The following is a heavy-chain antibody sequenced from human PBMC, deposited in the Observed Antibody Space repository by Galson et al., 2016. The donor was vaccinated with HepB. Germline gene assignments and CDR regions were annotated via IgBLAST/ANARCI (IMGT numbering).Heavy chain of an antibody. CDR3: ARHESPGAVSSIFDL. CDR2: IYYGGST. D-gene: IGHD1-26*01. CDR1: GGSIRGTSYC. V-gene: IGHV4-39*01. Sequence: ETLSLTCTVSGGSIRGTSYCWGWIRQPPGKGLEWIGSIYYGGSTRYNSSLKSRVTMSIDTSNNQVYLKLSFVTAADTAMYYCARHESPGAVSSIFDLWGRGTLVTVSS. J-gene: IGHJ2*01.